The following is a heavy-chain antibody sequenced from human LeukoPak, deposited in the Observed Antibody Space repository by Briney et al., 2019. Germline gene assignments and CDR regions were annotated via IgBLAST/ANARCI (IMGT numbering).Heavy chain of an antibody. V-gene: IGHV4-59*12. CDR3: AREREVAAVAGTPYYYFGMDV. CDR2: IYSSGST. CDR1: GGSITGYY. J-gene: IGHJ6*02. D-gene: IGHD6-19*01. Sequence: SETLSLTCTVSGGSITGYYWSWIRQPPGKGLEWIGYIYSSGSTNYNPSLKSRVTMSVDTSKNQFSLKVTSVTAADTAVYYCAREREVAAVAGTPYYYFGMDVWGQGTTVTVSS.